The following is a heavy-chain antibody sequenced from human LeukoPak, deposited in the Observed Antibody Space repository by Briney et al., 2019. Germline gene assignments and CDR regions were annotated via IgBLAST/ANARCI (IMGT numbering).Heavy chain of an antibody. CDR2: IYTSGST. CDR1: GGSISSYY. J-gene: IGHJ4*02. D-gene: IGHD1-26*01. CDR3: ARDFTLVGARGYFDY. V-gene: IGHV4-4*07. Sequence: SETLSLTCTVSGGSISSYYWSWIRQPAGKGLEWIGRIYTSGSTNYNPSLKSRVTMSVDTSKNQFSLKLSSVTAADTAVYYCARDFTLVGARGYFDYWGQGTLVTVSS.